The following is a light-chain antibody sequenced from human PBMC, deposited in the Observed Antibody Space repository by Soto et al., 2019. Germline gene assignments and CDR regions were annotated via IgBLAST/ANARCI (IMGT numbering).Light chain of an antibody. CDR3: CSYAVTFYV. V-gene: IGLV2-11*01. CDR1: SSDVGGYNY. Sequence: QSALTQPRSVSGSPGQSVTISCTGSSSDVGGYNYVSWYQQHPDKAPKLMIYDVSERPSGVPDRFSGSKSGNTASLTISGLQAEDEADYYCCSYAVTFYVFGTGTKLTVL. J-gene: IGLJ1*01. CDR2: DVS.